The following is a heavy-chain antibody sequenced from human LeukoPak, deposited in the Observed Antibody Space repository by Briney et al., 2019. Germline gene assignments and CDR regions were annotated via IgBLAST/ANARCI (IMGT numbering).Heavy chain of an antibody. CDR2: IYYSGST. V-gene: IGHV4-59*01. CDR1: GVSISSYY. Sequence: PSETLSLTCTVSGVSISSYYWSWIRQPPGKGLEWIGYIYYSGSTNYNPSLKSRVTISVDTSKNQFSLKLSSVTAADTAVYYCARGLLDWGQGTLVTVSS. D-gene: IGHD2-15*01. CDR3: ARGLLD. J-gene: IGHJ4*02.